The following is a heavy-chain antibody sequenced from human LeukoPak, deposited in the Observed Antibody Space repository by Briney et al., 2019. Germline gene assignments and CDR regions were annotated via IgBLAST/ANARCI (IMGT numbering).Heavy chain of an antibody. CDR2: IIPIFGTA. D-gene: IGHD3-22*01. CDR1: GYTFTSYG. J-gene: IGHJ3*02. CDR3: AQSRYYDSTPDAFDI. Sequence: GASVKVSCKASGYTFTSYGISWVRQAPGQGLEWMGGIIPIFGTANYAQKFQGRVTITADESTSTAYMELSSLRSEDTAVYYCAQSRYYDSTPDAFDIWGQGTMVTVSS. V-gene: IGHV1-69*13.